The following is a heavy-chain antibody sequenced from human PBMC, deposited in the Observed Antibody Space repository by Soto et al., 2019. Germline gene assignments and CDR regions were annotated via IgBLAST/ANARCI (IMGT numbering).Heavy chain of an antibody. J-gene: IGHJ5*02. CDR2: IWYDGSNK. CDR3: ARSGRWELLRASDNWFDP. CDR1: GFTFSSYG. Sequence: GVSLRLSCAASGFTFSSYGMHWVRQAPGKGLEWVAVIWYDGSNKYYADSVKGRFTISRANSKNTLYLQMNSLRAEDTAVYYCARSGRWELLRASDNWFDPWGQGTLVTVSS. D-gene: IGHD1-26*01. V-gene: IGHV3-33*01.